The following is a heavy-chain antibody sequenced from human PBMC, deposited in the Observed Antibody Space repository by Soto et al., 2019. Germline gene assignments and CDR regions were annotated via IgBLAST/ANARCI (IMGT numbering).Heavy chain of an antibody. J-gene: IGHJ2*01. CDR1: GFTFSTYA. CDR2: ISGSGDST. CDR3: AKAPDYGDLHWYFDL. D-gene: IGHD4-17*01. V-gene: IGHV3-23*01. Sequence: EVQLLASGGGLVQPGGSLRLSCAASGFTFSTYAMSWVRQAPGKGLEWVSGISGSGDSTYYADSVKGRFTISRDNSKNTLYLQMNSLRGDDTAVYYCAKAPDYGDLHWYFDLWGRGTLVTVSS.